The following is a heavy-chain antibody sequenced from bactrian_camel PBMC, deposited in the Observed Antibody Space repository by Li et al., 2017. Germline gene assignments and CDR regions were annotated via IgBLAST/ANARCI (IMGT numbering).Heavy chain of an antibody. CDR1: GYTYGDYC. D-gene: IGHD6*01. Sequence: HVQLVESGGGSVQVGGSLTLSCTASGYTYGDYCIGWFRQSPGHHREVVATLYTGGGEPFYRDDVEGRFSISKDNAKNIVYLQMNSLKPEETAMYYCAAGVGTWYKGGNIPPEPFFPYWGQGTQVTVS. J-gene: IGHJ4*01. CDR3: AAGVGTWYKGGNIPPEPFFPY. V-gene: IGHV3S54*01. CDR2: LYTGGGEP.